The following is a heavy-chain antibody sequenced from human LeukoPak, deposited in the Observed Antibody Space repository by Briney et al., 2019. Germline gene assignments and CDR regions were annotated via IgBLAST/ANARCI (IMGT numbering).Heavy chain of an antibody. CDR1: GFTFSSYA. Sequence: GESLKISCAASGFTFSSYAMSWVRQAPGKGLEWVSAISGSGGSTYYADSVKGRFTISRDNSKNTLYLQMNSLRAEDTAVYYCAKVADDYGDYDWFDPWGQGTLVTVSS. D-gene: IGHD4-17*01. CDR3: AKVADDYGDYDWFDP. J-gene: IGHJ5*02. CDR2: ISGSGGST. V-gene: IGHV3-23*01.